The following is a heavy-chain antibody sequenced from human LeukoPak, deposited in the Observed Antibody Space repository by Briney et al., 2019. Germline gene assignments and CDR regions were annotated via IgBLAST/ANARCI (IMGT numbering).Heavy chain of an antibody. J-gene: IGHJ4*02. CDR2: IYYSGST. CDR3: ARGSRRGDYAIDS. V-gene: IGHV4-39*01. D-gene: IGHD4-17*01. Sequence: SETLSPTCTVSGGSISSSSYYWGWIRQPPGKGLEWIGSIYYSGSTYYNPSLKSRVTISVDTSKNQFSLKLSSVTAADTAVYYCARGSRRGDYAIDSWGQGTLVTVSS. CDR1: GGSISSSSYY.